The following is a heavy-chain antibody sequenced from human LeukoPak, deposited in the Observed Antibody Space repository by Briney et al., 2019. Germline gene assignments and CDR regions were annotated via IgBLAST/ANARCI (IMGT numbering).Heavy chain of an antibody. Sequence: SETLSLICTVSGGSISSYYWSWIRQPPGKGLEWIGSTYYGGSTHYNPSLKNRATISLDTSNNQFSLKLTFVTASDTAVYYCASPSGGTDDYWGQGTLVTVSS. CDR1: GGSISSYY. CDR3: ASPSGGTDDY. CDR2: TYYGGST. V-gene: IGHV4-59*05. J-gene: IGHJ4*02. D-gene: IGHD2-8*02.